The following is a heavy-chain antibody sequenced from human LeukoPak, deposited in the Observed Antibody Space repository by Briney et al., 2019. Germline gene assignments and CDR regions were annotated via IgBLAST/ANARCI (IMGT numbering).Heavy chain of an antibody. CDR3: AKDGGLWVSAHWGDS. V-gene: IGHV3-23*01. CDR2: ITTSDGNT. J-gene: IGHJ4*02. CDR1: GFTFSSYT. D-gene: IGHD7-27*01. Sequence: GGSLRLSCAASGFTFSSYTMSWVRQAPGKGLEWVSTITTSDGNTYYADSVKGRFTVSRDNSKNTLFLQMNSLRAEDTAVYYCAKDGGLWVSAHWGDSWGRGTLVTASS.